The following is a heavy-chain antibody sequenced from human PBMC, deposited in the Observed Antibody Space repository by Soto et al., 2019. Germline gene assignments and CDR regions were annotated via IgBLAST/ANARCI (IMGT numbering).Heavy chain of an antibody. V-gene: IGHV3-33*01. J-gene: IGHJ4*02. Sequence: QVQLVESGGGVVQPGRSLRLSCAASGFTFTNYGIHWVRQAPGKGLEWVAVIWYDGSDKYYADFVKDRFTISRDNYKSTVNLQMHSLKAEDTAVYHCARDCRAPTRTRVVAPDYWGQGTLVTVSS. CDR3: ARDCRAPTRTRVVAPDY. D-gene: IGHD5-12*01. CDR2: IWYDGSDK. CDR1: GFTFTNYG.